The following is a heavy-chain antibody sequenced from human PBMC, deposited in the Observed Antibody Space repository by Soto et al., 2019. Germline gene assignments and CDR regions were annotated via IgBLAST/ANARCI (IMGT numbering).Heavy chain of an antibody. Sequence: EVQLWESGGGWVQPGGSLRLSCAASGFTFSTHAMRWVRQAPGKGLEWVSGISHSGISTYYADSVKGRFTFSRDNSNNTLYLQMNSLRVDDTAIYYCAKGSRGAWGYCSAPPCNFAYWGQGPLVTVSS. D-gene: IGHD2-15*01. CDR1: GFTFSTHA. CDR3: AKGSRGAWGYCSAPPCNFAY. J-gene: IGHJ4*02. CDR2: ISHSGIST. V-gene: IGHV3-23*01.